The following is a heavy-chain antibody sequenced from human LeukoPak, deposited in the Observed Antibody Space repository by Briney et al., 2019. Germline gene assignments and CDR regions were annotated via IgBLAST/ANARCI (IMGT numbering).Heavy chain of an antibody. J-gene: IGHJ4*02. CDR3: ARTPSLLYSSGWYWVDY. D-gene: IGHD6-19*01. V-gene: IGHV4-59*02. CDR2: VYYSGGT. CDR1: GGSVSSYY. Sequence: PSETLSLTCTVSGGSVSSYYWSWMRQSPGKGLEWIGYVYYSGGTNYNPSLKSRVTISVDTSKNQFSLKLSSVTAADTAVYYCARTPSLLYSSGWYWVDYWGQGTLVTVSS.